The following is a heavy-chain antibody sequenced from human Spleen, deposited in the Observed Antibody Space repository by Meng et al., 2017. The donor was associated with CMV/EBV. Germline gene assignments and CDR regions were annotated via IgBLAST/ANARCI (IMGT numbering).Heavy chain of an antibody. J-gene: IGHJ4*02. CDR1: GVTFSSYA. V-gene: IGHV3-23*01. CDR2: ISGSGDST. D-gene: IGHD6-13*01. CDR3: ATHMGAYIAAVGGDY. Sequence: GGSLRLSCVVSGVTFSSYAMSWVRQAPGKGLEWVCGISGSGDSTYYADSVKGRFTISRDNSENTLFLQMNSLRAEDTAIYYCATHMGAYIAAVGGDYWGQGTLVTVSS.